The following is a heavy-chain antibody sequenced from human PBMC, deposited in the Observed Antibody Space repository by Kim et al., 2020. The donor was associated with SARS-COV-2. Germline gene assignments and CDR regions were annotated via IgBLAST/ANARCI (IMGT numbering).Heavy chain of an antibody. V-gene: IGHV1-8*01. Sequence: ASVKVSCKASGYTFTSYDINWVRQATGQGLEWMGWMNPNSGNTGYAQKFQGRVTMTRNTSISTAYMELSSLRSEDTAVYYCARGGGVGALIRLGWFDPWGQGTLVTVSS. CDR2: MNPNSGNT. J-gene: IGHJ5*02. CDR3: ARGGGVGALIRLGWFDP. D-gene: IGHD1-26*01. CDR1: GYTFTSYD.